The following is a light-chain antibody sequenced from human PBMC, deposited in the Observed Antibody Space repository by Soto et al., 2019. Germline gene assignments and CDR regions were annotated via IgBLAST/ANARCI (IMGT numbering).Light chain of an antibody. CDR2: AAS. V-gene: IGKV1-9*01. Sequence: IHLTQSPSALSASVVERGTITCRASQDIAIYLAWYQQKPGEAPKLLIYAASTLYGGVPSRFSGSGSGTDFALTITSLQAEDFATYYCQQLRMYPSTFGGGTKVDIK. CDR3: QQLRMYPST. CDR1: QDIAIY. J-gene: IGKJ4*01.